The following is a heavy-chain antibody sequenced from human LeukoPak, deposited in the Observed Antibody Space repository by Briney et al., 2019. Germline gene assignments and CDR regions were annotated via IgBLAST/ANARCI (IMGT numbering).Heavy chain of an antibody. V-gene: IGHV3-53*01. Sequence: QPGGSLRLSCAASGFTVSSNYMSWVRQAPGKGLEWVSVIYSGGSTYYADSVKGRFTISRDNSKNTLYLQMNSLRAEDTAVYYCARERDSYGLYYYYMDVWGKGTTVTVSS. D-gene: IGHD5-18*01. CDR1: GFTVSSNY. CDR3: ARERDSYGLYYYYMDV. J-gene: IGHJ6*03. CDR2: IYSGGST.